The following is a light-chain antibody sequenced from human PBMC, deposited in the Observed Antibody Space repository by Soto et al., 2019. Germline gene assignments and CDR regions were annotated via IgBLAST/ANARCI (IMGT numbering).Light chain of an antibody. CDR2: SDD. Sequence: QSVLTQPPSASGTPGQRVTISCSGSRSNIGSNPENWYQQLPGTAPKLLIYSDDQRPSGVPDRVSGSKSGTSASLAISGLRSADEADYYCATRDDSLNGPVFGGGTKLTVL. CDR1: RSNIGSNP. V-gene: IGLV1-44*01. J-gene: IGLJ3*02. CDR3: ATRDDSLNGPV.